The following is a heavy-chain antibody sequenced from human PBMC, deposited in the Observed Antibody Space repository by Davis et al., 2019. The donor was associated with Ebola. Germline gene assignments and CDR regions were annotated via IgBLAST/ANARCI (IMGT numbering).Heavy chain of an antibody. CDR1: GGTLTNYA. D-gene: IGHD5-24*01. CDR2: VIPIFGTT. Sequence: AASVKVSCKASGGTLTNYAISWVRQAPGQGLEWMGGVIPIFGTTNYAQKFQGRVAISADRSTNSAYMELSSLTSDDTAVYYCARDGREMTTITGYYYGMDVWGQGTTVIVS. J-gene: IGHJ6*02. V-gene: IGHV1-69*06. CDR3: ARDGREMTTITGYYYGMDV.